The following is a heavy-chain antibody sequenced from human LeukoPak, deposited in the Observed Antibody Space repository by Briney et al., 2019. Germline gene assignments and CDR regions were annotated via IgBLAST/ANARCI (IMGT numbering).Heavy chain of an antibody. V-gene: IGHV1-24*01. D-gene: IGHD3-10*01. J-gene: IGHJ5*02. Sequence: ASVKVSCKVSGYTLTDLYMHWVRQAPGKGLEWMGRFDPKDGETIYAQKFQGRVTMTEDTSTDTAYMELSSLRSEDTAVYYCATRLRGESWFDPWGQGTLVTVSS. CDR2: FDPKDGET. CDR1: GYTLTDLY. CDR3: ATRLRGESWFDP.